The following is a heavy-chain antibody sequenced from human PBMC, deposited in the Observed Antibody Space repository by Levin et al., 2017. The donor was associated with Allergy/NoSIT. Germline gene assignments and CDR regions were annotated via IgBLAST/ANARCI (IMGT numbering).Heavy chain of an antibody. Sequence: GGSLRLSCAASGFTFSSYDMHWVRQATGKGLEWVSAIGTAGDTYYPGSVKGRFTISRENAKNSLYLQMNSLRAGDTAVYYCARGRYWSGYSTDAFDIWGQGTMVTVSS. V-gene: IGHV3-13*01. CDR3: ARGRYWSGYSTDAFDI. CDR2: IGTAGDT. J-gene: IGHJ3*02. CDR1: GFTFSSYD. D-gene: IGHD3-3*01.